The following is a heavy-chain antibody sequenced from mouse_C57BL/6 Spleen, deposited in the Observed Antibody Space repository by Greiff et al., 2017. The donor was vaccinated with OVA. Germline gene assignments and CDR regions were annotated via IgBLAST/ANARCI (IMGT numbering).Heavy chain of an antibody. V-gene: IGHV1-61*01. CDR2: IYPSDSET. J-gene: IGHJ3*01. CDR3: ARGAHYGTWFAY. D-gene: IGHD1-1*01. Sequence: QVQLQQPGAELVRPGSSVKLSCKASGYTFTSYWMDWVKQRPGQGLEWIGNIYPSDSETHYNQKFKDKATLTVDKSSSTAYMQLSSLTSEDSAVYDCARGAHYGTWFAYWGQGTLVTVSA. CDR1: GYTFTSYW.